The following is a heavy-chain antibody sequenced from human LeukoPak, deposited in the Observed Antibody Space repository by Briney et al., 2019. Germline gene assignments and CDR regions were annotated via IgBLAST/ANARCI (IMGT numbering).Heavy chain of an antibody. J-gene: IGHJ1*01. CDR3: ARQYYYDSSGYFSGHAEYFQH. D-gene: IGHD3-22*01. V-gene: IGHV3-7*01. Sequence: GGSLRLSCAASGFTFSSYWMSWVRQAPGKGLEWVATIKQDGSEKYYVDSVKGRFTISRDNAKNSLYLQINSLRAEDTAVYYCARQYYYDSSGYFSGHAEYFQHWGQGTLVTVSS. CDR2: IKQDGSEK. CDR1: GFTFSSYW.